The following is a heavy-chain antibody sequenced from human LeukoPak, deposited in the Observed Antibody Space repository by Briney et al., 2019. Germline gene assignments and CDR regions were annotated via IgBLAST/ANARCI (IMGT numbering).Heavy chain of an antibody. V-gene: IGHV1-24*01. J-gene: IGHJ6*02. Sequence: ASVKVSCKVSGYALSESSMHWVRQAPGKGLEWMGGFDPEDDERVYAQMLQGRVTMTEDTSTDTAYMELSSLRSEDTAVYYCARAPPILRYFDWLGTMDVWGQGTTVTVSS. D-gene: IGHD3-9*01. CDR1: GYALSESS. CDR2: FDPEDDER. CDR3: ARAPPILRYFDWLGTMDV.